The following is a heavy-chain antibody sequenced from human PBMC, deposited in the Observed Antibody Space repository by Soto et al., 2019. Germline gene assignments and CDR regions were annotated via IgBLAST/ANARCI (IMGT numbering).Heavy chain of an antibody. D-gene: IGHD3-10*01. J-gene: IGHJ4*02. Sequence: GGSLSLSCVVSAFTFSSHSMSCVRPAPGKGLEWVSIISTIGSGTYHADSVKGRFAISRDNSKNTQFLQLNSLRAEDTGKYYCARGSSELGDWGQGTLVTVSS. CDR3: ARGSSELGD. V-gene: IGHV3-23*01. CDR2: ISTIGSGT. CDR1: AFTFSSHS.